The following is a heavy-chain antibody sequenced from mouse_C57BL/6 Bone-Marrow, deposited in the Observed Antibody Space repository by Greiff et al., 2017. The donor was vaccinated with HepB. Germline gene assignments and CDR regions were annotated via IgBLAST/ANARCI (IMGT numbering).Heavy chain of an antibody. CDR2: ISDGGSYT. CDR1: GFTFSSYA. CDR3: ARDRGWLPLFAY. D-gene: IGHD2-3*01. Sequence: DVMLVESGGGLVKPGGSLKLSCAASGFTFSSYAMSWVRQTPEKRLEWVATISDGGSYTYYPDNVKGRFTISRDNAKNNLYLQMSHLKSEDTAMYYCARDRGWLPLFAYWGQGTLVTVSA. J-gene: IGHJ3*01. V-gene: IGHV5-4*01.